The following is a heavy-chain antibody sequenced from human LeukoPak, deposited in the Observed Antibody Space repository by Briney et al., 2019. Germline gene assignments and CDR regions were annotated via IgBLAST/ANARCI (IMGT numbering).Heavy chain of an antibody. J-gene: IGHJ4*02. CDR3: ARELDMTTVTV. CDR1: GGSISSGGYY. Sequence: SETLSLTCTVSGGSISSGGYYWSWIRQPPGKGLEWIGYIYHSGSTYYNPSLKSRVTISVDRSKNQFSLKLSSVTAADTAVYYCARELDMTTVTVWGQGTLVTVSS. D-gene: IGHD4-17*01. V-gene: IGHV4-30-2*01. CDR2: IYHSGST.